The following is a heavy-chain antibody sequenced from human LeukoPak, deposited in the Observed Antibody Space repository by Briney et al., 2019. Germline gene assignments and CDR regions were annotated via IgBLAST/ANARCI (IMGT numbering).Heavy chain of an antibody. J-gene: IGHJ3*02. V-gene: IGHV1-2*02. D-gene: IGHD6-6*01. Sequence: GASVKVSCKASGYTFSGYYMHWVRQAPGQGLEWMGWINANSGGTKYAQKFQDRVTMTRDTSVSTAYMELSRLRFDDAAVYYCARYLAAPYDAFDIWGQGTIVTVSS. CDR1: GYTFSGYY. CDR3: ARYLAAPYDAFDI. CDR2: INANSGGT.